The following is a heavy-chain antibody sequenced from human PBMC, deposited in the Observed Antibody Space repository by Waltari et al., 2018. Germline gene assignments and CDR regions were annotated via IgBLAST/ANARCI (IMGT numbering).Heavy chain of an antibody. J-gene: IGHJ6*02. V-gene: IGHV1-8*01. D-gene: IGHD1-26*01. CDR3: ARAVGGAARGYYGMDV. CDR1: GYSFTSYD. Sequence: QVHLVQSAAEVKSPGATVKVSCKTSGYSFTSYDIQWVRQATGQGPEWMGWRKPRRGDKDYGTKFQGRVTMTTNTSISTAYLHLSSLRSEDTAVYYCARAVGGAARGYYGMDVWGQGTTVTVSS. CDR2: RKPRRGDK.